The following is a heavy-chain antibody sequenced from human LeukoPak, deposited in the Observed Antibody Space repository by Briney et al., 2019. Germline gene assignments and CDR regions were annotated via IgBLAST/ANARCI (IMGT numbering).Heavy chain of an antibody. CDR3: ARLRGVRYFYYYLDV. CDR2: IYYTGTT. Sequence: SETLSLTCTVSGGPISSYYWSWIRQPPGKGLEWIGYIYYTGTTSYNPSLKSRVSIYRDTSKNQFSLKVTSVTASDTALYFCARLRGVRYFYYYLDVWGTESTVIVSS. CDR1: GGPISSYY. V-gene: IGHV4-59*01. J-gene: IGHJ6*03. D-gene: IGHD2-21*01.